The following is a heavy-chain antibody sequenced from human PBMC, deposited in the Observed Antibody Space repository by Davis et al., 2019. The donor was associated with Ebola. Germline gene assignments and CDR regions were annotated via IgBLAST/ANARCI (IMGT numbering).Heavy chain of an antibody. V-gene: IGHV1-69*13. CDR1: GGTFSSYA. CDR2: IIPIFGTA. CDR3: ARGPTYSSSWYYFDY. J-gene: IGHJ4*02. Sequence: SVTVSCKASGGTFSSYAISWVRQAPGQGLEWMGGIIPIFGTANYAQKFQGRVTITADESTSTAYMELSSLRSEDTAVYYCARGPTYSSSWYYFDYWGQGTLVTVSS. D-gene: IGHD6-13*01.